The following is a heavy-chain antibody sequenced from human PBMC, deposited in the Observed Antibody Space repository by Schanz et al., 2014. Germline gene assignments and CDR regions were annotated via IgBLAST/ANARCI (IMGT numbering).Heavy chain of an antibody. D-gene: IGHD2-8*02. Sequence: VQLVESGGGVVQPGGSLRLSCLASGFAFSSYGMNWLRQAPGKGLEWVSVIGVDGTTTYYADSVKGRFTISRDNSKNTLYLQMSSLRAEDTAVYYCAKSLESCPGGRCSRGYFDYWGQGTLVTVSS. CDR3: AKSLESCPGGRCSRGYFDY. V-gene: IGHV3-23*04. CDR2: IGVDGTTT. CDR1: GFAFSSYG. J-gene: IGHJ4*02.